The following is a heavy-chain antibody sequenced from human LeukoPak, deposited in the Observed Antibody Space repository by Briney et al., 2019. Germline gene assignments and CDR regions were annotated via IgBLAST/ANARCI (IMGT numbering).Heavy chain of an antibody. CDR3: VKSRYGDDNRQFDY. J-gene: IGHJ4*02. Sequence: GGSLRLSCSASGFTFSSYAMHWVRQSPGKGLEYVSAISSNGGSTYYADSVKGRITISRDNSKKMLYLQMSSLRAEDTAVYYCVKSRYGDDNRQFDYWGQGTLVTVSS. V-gene: IGHV3-64D*06. CDR2: ISSNGGST. D-gene: IGHD4-17*01. CDR1: GFTFSSYA.